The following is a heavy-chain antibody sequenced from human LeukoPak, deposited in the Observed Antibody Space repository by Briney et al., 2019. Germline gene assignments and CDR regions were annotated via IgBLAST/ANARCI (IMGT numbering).Heavy chain of an antibody. D-gene: IGHD3-16*01. CDR1: GGSFSGYY. V-gene: IGHV4-34*01. J-gene: IGHJ6*02. CDR2: IYDSGST. CDR3: AREWGYPDLNYYYGMDV. Sequence: SETLSLTCAVYGGSFSGYYWSWIRQPPGKGLEWIGSIYDSGSTYYNPSLKSRVTISVDTSKNQFSLKLSSVTAADTAVYYCAREWGYPDLNYYYGMDVWGQGTTVTVSS.